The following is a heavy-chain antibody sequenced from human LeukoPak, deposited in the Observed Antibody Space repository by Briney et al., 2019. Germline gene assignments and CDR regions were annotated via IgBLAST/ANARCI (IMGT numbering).Heavy chain of an antibody. CDR2: MKGDGSEK. CDR1: GFTFSSYS. CDR3: ARQVQYRSGYFPPDP. V-gene: IGHV3-7*01. D-gene: IGHD6-19*01. Sequence: TGGSLRLSCAASGFTFSSYSMSWVRQAPGKGLEWVANMKGDGSEKHYVDSMKGRFTISRDNAKNSLYLQMNSLTAEDTAVYYCARQVQYRSGYFPPDPWGQGTLVTVSS. J-gene: IGHJ5*02.